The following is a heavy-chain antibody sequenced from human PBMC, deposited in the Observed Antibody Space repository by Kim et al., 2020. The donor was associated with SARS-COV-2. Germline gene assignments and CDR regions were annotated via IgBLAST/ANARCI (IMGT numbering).Heavy chain of an antibody. V-gene: IGHV3-23*01. CDR1: GFTFSSYA. J-gene: IGHJ5*02. CDR2: ISSSGANT. D-gene: IGHD2-2*01. CDR3: VKIGPVVPNNWFDP. Sequence: GGSLRLSCAASGFTFSSYAMSWVRQAPVKGLEWVSAISSSGANTYYADSLTGRFTISRDNSKNTLFLQMNNLRAEDTAVYFCVKIGPVVPNNWFDPWGQG.